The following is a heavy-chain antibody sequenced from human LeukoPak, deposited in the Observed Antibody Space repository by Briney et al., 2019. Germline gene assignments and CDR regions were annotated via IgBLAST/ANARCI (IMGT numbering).Heavy chain of an antibody. CDR3: ARDQTDTDACDI. D-gene: IGHD5-18*01. Sequence: ASVKVSCKASGYTFTGYYIHWVRQAPGQGLEWMGWINPNSGGTNYAQKFQGRVTMTSDRSISTAYMELRRLRSDDTAVYLCARDQTDTDACDIWGQGTMVSVSS. CDR2: INPNSGGT. CDR1: GYTFTGYY. V-gene: IGHV1-2*02. J-gene: IGHJ3*02.